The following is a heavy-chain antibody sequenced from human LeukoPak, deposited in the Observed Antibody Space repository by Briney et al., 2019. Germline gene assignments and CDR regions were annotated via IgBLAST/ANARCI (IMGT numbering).Heavy chain of an antibody. J-gene: IGHJ4*02. Sequence: GGSLRLSCAASGFTFSSYAMSWVRQAPGKGLEWVSAISGSGDSTYYGDSVKSRFTISRDNSKNTLYLQMNSLRAEDTAVYYCAKTRPLDSSSWSHGDYWGQGTLVTVSS. CDR1: GFTFSSYA. CDR2: ISGSGDST. CDR3: AKTRPLDSSSWSHGDY. V-gene: IGHV3-23*01. D-gene: IGHD6-13*01.